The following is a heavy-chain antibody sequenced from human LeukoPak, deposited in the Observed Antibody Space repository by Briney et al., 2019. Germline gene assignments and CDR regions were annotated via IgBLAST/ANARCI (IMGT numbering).Heavy chain of an antibody. J-gene: IGHJ4*02. D-gene: IGHD6-13*01. CDR1: GFTFSTYW. CDR2: INGDGGSR. V-gene: IGHV3-74*01. CDR3: ASASSHRTAAGGDY. Sequence: GGSLRLSCAASGFTFSTYWMHWVRQAPGKGLVWVSRINGDGGSRNYADSVKGRFTISRDNAKNTLYLQMSSLRAEDTAVYYCASASSHRTAAGGDYWGQGTLVTVST.